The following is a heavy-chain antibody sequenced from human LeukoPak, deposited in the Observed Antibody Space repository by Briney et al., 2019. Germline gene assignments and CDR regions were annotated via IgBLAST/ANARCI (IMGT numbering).Heavy chain of an antibody. V-gene: IGHV4-59*08. CDR3: ARHRGSGSSFYYYGMDV. D-gene: IGHD1-26*01. Sequence: SETLSLTCTVSGGSISSYYWSWVRQPPGKGLEWIGYIYYSGSTNYNPSLKRRVTISVDTSKNQFSLKLSSVTAADTAVYYCARHRGSGSSFYYYGMDVWGQGTTVTVSS. CDR1: GGSISSYY. J-gene: IGHJ6*02. CDR2: IYYSGST.